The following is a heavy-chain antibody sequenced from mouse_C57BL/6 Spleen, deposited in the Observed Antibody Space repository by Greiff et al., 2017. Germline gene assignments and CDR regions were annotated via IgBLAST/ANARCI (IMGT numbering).Heavy chain of an antibody. CDR2: SDPSDSYT. CDR3: ARRLTGTGAMDY. D-gene: IGHD4-1*01. Sequence: QVQLQQPGAELVMPGASVKLSCKASGYTFTSYWMHWVKQRPGQGLEWIGESDPSDSYTNYNQKFKGKSTLTVDKSSSTAYMQLSSLTSEDAAVYYCARRLTGTGAMDYWGQGTSVTVSS. V-gene: IGHV1-69*01. CDR1: GYTFTSYW. J-gene: IGHJ4*01.